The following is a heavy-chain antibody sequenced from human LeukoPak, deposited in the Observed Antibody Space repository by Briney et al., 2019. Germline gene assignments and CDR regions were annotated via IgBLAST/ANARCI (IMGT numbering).Heavy chain of an antibody. CDR1: GFTFSSYS. J-gene: IGHJ4*02. CDR2: ISSSSSYI. V-gene: IGHV3-21*01. CDR3: ARDYTTYCGGDCPSGY. Sequence: GGSLRLSCAASGFTFSSYSMNWVRQAPGKGLEWVSSISSSSSYIYYADSVKGRFTISRDNAKNSLYLQMNSLRAEDTAVYYCARDYTTYCGGDCPSGYWGQGTLVTVSS. D-gene: IGHD2-21*02.